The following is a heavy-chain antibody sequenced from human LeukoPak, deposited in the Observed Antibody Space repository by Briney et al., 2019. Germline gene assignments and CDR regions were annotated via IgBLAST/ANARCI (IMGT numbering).Heavy chain of an antibody. D-gene: IGHD3-10*01. Sequence: SETLSLTRTVSGGSISSYYWSWIRQPPGKGLEWIGYIYYSGSTNYNPSLKSRVTISVDTSKNRFSLKLSSVTAADTAVYYCARDGGIYYYGSGSYVGAFDIWGQGTMVTVSS. J-gene: IGHJ3*02. CDR1: GGSISSYY. CDR3: ARDGGIYYYGSGSYVGAFDI. V-gene: IGHV4-59*01. CDR2: IYYSGST.